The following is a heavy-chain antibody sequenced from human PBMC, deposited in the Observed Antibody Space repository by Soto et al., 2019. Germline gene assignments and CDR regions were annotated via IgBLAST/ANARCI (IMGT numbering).Heavy chain of an antibody. CDR3: ARVGARDFWSHRAFDI. CDR1: GGTFSSYA. J-gene: IGHJ3*02. CDR2: IIPIFGTT. V-gene: IGHV1-69*12. Sequence: QVQLVQSGAEVKKPGSSVKVSCKASGGTFSSYAISWVRQAPGQGLEWMGGIIPIFGTTNYAQKFQGRVTSAEDESTSTASMELSSLRSEDTAVYSCARVGARDFWSHRAFDIWGQGRMVTVSS. D-gene: IGHD3-3*01.